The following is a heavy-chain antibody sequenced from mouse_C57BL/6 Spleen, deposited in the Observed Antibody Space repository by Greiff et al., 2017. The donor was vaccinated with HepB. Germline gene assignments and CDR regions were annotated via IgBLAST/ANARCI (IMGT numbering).Heavy chain of an antibody. J-gene: IGHJ3*01. Sequence: QVQLQQPGAELVMPGASVKLSCKASGYTFTSYWMHWVKQRPGQGLEWIGEIDPSDSYTNYNQKFKGKSTLTVDKSSSTAYMQLSSLTSEDSAVYYCASDYYGRSLAWFADWGQGTLVTVSA. D-gene: IGHD1-1*01. CDR3: ASDYYGRSLAWFAD. CDR2: IDPSDSYT. V-gene: IGHV1-69*01. CDR1: GYTFTSYW.